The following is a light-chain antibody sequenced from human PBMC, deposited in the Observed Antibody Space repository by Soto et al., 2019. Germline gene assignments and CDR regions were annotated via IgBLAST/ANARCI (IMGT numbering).Light chain of an antibody. CDR1: ESMSNC. V-gene: IGKV1-5*01. Sequence: DIRITQSPSTLPASVGDRVTITCRASESMSNCLAWYQQKPGKAPKLLISGASSLQSGVPSRFSGSASGTEFTLTISSLQPDDIATYYCQQCHRYLTFGQGTKVDIK. J-gene: IGKJ1*01. CDR2: GAS. CDR3: QQCHRYLT.